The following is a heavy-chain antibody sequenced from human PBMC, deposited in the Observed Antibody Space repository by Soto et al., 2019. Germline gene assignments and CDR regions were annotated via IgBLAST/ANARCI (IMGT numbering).Heavy chain of an antibody. D-gene: IGHD3-3*01. CDR2: ISAYNGNT. CDR1: GYTFTSYG. V-gene: IGHV1-18*01. Sequence: ASVKVSCKASGYTFTSYGISWVRQAPGQGLERKGRISAYNGNTNYAQKLQGRVTMTTDTSTSTAYMELRSLRSDDTAVYYCARVKHYDFWSGYYKDPYYYYMDVWGKGTTVTVSS. J-gene: IGHJ6*03. CDR3: ARVKHYDFWSGYYKDPYYYYMDV.